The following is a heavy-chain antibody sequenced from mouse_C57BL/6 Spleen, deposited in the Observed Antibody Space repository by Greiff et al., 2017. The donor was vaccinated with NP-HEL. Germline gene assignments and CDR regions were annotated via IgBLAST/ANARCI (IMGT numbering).Heavy chain of an antibody. J-gene: IGHJ1*03. V-gene: IGHV2-6-1*01. Sequence: QVQLKQSGPGLVAPSQRLSITCTVSGFSLTSYGVHWVRQPSGKGLEWLVVIWSDGSTTYNSALKSRLSISKDNSKSQVFLKMNSLQTDDTAMYYCARQHSFDWYFDVWGTGTTVTVSS. CDR1: GFSLTSYG. CDR3: ARQHSFDWYFDV. CDR2: IWSDGST.